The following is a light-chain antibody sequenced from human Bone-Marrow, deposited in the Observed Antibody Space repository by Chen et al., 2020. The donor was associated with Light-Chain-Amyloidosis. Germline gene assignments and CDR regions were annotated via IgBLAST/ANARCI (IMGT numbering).Light chain of an antibody. J-gene: IGLJ3*02. CDR3: QVWDRSSDRPV. CDR1: NIGSTS. V-gene: IGLV3-21*02. CDR2: DVS. Sequence: SYVLTQPSSVSVAPGQTATIACGGNNIGSTSVHGYQQTPGQAPLLVVYDVSDRPSGIPERWSGSNSGNTATLTISRVEAGDEADYYCQVWDRSSDRPVFGGGTKLTVL.